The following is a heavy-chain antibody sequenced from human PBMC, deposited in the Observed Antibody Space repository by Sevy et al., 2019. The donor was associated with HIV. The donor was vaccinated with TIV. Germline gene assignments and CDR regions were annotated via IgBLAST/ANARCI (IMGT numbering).Heavy chain of an antibody. V-gene: IGHV3-30*18. CDR2: ISYHGRDK. J-gene: IGHJ6*02. Sequence: GGSLRLSCVVSGSTFTTSGMHWVRQAPGKGLEWVAVISYHGRDKFYADSVKGRFTISRDNSDNILYLHMNSLRSEDTAVYYCAKDFTGYNGMDVWGQGTMVTVSS. CDR3: AKDFTGYNGMDV. CDR1: GSTFTTSG. D-gene: IGHD3-9*01.